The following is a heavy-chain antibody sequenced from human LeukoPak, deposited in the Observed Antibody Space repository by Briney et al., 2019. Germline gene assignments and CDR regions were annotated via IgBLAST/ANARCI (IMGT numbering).Heavy chain of an antibody. CDR1: GYTFTGYY. CDR3: ARNFLWLLAATRDDRTDDS. V-gene: IGHV1-2*02. J-gene: IGHJ4*02. CDR2: INPNNGAT. D-gene: IGHD6-19*01. Sequence: GASVKVSCKASGYTFTGYYMHWVRQAPGQGLGWMGWINPNNGATNYAQKFQGRVTMTRDTSISTAYMELIRLKSDDTAVYYCARNFLWLLAATRDDRTDDSWGQGTLVTVSS.